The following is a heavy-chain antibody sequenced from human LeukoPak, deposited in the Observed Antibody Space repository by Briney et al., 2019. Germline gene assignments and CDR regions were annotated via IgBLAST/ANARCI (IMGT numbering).Heavy chain of an antibody. CDR3: ARDARYCSSTSCYLKFYYYYYGMDV. Sequence: GASVKVSCKASGGTFSSYAISWVRQAPGQGLEWMGGIIPIFGTANYAQKFQGRVTITADESTSTAYMELSSLRSEDTAVYHCARDARYCSSTSCYLKFYYYYYGMDVWGQGTTVTVSS. CDR1: GGTFSSYA. CDR2: IIPIFGTA. V-gene: IGHV1-69*01. D-gene: IGHD2-2*01. J-gene: IGHJ6*02.